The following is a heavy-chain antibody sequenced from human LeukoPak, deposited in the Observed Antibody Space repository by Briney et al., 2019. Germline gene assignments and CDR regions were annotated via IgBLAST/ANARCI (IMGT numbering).Heavy chain of an antibody. CDR3: ARDPLGGDAFDI. J-gene: IGHJ3*02. V-gene: IGHV4-31*03. D-gene: IGHD3-16*01. Sequence: SETLSLTCTVSGGSISSGGYYWSWIRQHPGKGLEWIGYIYYSGSTYYNPSLKSRVTISVDTSKNQFSLKLSSVTAADTAVYYCARDPLGGDAFDIWGQGTMVTVSS. CDR1: GGSISSGGYY. CDR2: IYYSGST.